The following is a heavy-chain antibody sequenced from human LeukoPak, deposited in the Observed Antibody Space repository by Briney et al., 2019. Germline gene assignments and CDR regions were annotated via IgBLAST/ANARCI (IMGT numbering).Heavy chain of an antibody. J-gene: IGHJ6*02. CDR3: AREFSRDIVLMVYARYYYGMDV. V-gene: IGHV1-69*04. Sequence: ASVKVSCKASGGTFSSYAISRVRQAPGQGLEWMGRIIPILGIANYAQKFQGRVTITADKSTSTAYMELSSLRSEDTAVYYCAREFSRDIVLMVYARYYYGMDVWGQGTTVTVSS. CDR1: GGTFSSYA. D-gene: IGHD2-8*01. CDR2: IIPILGIA.